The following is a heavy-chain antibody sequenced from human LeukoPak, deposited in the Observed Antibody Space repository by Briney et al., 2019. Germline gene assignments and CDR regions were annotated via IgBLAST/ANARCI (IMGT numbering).Heavy chain of an antibody. J-gene: IGHJ4*02. CDR3: ARDLGLAPAAIDY. Sequence: GGSLRLSCTASGFTFGDYAMSWVRQAPGKGLEWVSGINWNGGSTGYADSVKGRFTISRDNAKNSLYLQMNSLRAEDTALYYCARDLGLAPAAIDYWGQGTLVTVSS. V-gene: IGHV3-20*04. CDR2: INWNGGST. D-gene: IGHD2-2*01. CDR1: GFTFGDYA.